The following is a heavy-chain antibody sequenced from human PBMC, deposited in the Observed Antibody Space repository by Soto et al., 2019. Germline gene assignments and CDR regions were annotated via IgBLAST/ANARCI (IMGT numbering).Heavy chain of an antibody. CDR1: GFTFSSYA. J-gene: IGHJ4*02. V-gene: IGHV3-23*01. D-gene: IGHD3-10*01. CDR3: AKDPRLNYDSVSVHFDY. CDR2: FTGSGGIT. Sequence: EVQLLESGGGLVQPGGALRLSCAASGFTFSSYAMSWVRQAPGKGLQWVSTFTGSGGITYYTDSVKGRFTISRDSSKNTLYLQMNSLRAEDTAVYYCAKDPRLNYDSVSVHFDYWGQGTLVTVSS.